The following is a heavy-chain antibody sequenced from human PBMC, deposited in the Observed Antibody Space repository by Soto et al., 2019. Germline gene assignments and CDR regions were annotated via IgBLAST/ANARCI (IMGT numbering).Heavy chain of an antibody. J-gene: IGHJ6*02. D-gene: IGHD6-6*01. Sequence: QVQLVESGGGLVKPGGSLRLSCAASGFTFSDYYMSWIRQAPGKGLEWVSYISRSGSYTNYADSVKGRFTISRDNAEKSLYLQMNSLRAEDTAVYYCARDRLPIGARPVPDYGMDVWGQGTTVTVSS. CDR3: ARDRLPIGARPVPDYGMDV. CDR1: GFTFSDYY. V-gene: IGHV3-11*06. CDR2: ISRSGSYT.